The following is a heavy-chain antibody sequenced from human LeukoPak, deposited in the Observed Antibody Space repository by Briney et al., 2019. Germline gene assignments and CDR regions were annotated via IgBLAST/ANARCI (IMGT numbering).Heavy chain of an antibody. D-gene: IGHD2-15*01. CDR1: GGSISSYY. CDR3: ARQKSGGSCCRFDP. Sequence: SETLSLTCTVSGGSISSYYWSWIRQPPGKGLEWIGYIYYSGSTNYNPSLKSRVTISVDTSKNQFSLKLSSVTAADTAVYYCARQKSGGSCCRFDPWGQGTLVTVSS. CDR2: IYYSGST. J-gene: IGHJ5*02. V-gene: IGHV4-59*08.